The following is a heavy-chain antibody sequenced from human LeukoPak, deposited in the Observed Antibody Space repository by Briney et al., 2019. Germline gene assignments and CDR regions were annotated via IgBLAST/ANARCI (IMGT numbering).Heavy chain of an antibody. CDR2: ISYDGSNK. D-gene: IGHD3-10*01. CDR1: VFTFSSYS. CDR3: ARDPYYYGSGSIY. Sequence: GGSLRLSCAASVFTFSSYSMHWVRQAPGKGLEWVAVISYDGSNKYYADSVKGRFTISRDNSKNTLYLQMNSLRAEDTAVYYCARDPYYYGSGSIYWGQGTLVTVSS. J-gene: IGHJ4*02. V-gene: IGHV3-30-3*01.